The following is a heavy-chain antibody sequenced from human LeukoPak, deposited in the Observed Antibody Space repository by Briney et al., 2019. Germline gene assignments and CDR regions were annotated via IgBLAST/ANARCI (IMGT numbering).Heavy chain of an antibody. CDR1: GGSISSGDYY. J-gene: IGHJ4*02. V-gene: IGHV4-30-4*01. D-gene: IGHD3-22*01. CDR2: IYYSGTT. CDR3: ARHEVDDSRGFDY. Sequence: PSETLSLTCTVSGGSISSGDYYWSWIRQPPGKGLEWIGYIYYSGTTDSNPSLKSRVIISVDVSKNQFSLRLNSVTAADTAVYYCARHEVDDSRGFDYWGQGTLVTVSS.